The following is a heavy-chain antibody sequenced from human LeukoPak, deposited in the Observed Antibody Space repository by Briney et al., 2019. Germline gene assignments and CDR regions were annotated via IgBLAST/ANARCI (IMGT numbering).Heavy chain of an antibody. D-gene: IGHD5-24*01. CDR2: IVPSSGGT. V-gene: IGHV1-46*01. CDR1: GYTFTNYY. Sequence: GASVKVSCKASGYTFTNYYMHWVRQAPGQGLEWMGMIVPSSGGTAYAQKFQGKFTMTRDTSTSTVYMELNSLTSDDTAVYSCARDCRRDGYNRGVDHWGQGTLVTVSS. J-gene: IGHJ4*02. CDR3: ARDCRRDGYNRGVDH.